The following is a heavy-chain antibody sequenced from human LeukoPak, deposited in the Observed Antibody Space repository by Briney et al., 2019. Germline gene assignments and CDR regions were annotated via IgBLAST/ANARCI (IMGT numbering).Heavy chain of an antibody. J-gene: IGHJ4*02. CDR1: GFTFSSYG. CDR3: AKDHNLGYCSGGSCYYFGY. D-gene: IGHD2-15*01. CDR2: IRYDGSNK. V-gene: IGHV3-30*02. Sequence: AGGSLRLSCAASGFTFSSYGMHWVRQAPGKGLEWVAFIRYDGSNKYYADSVKGRFTISRDNSKNTLYLQMNSLRAEDTAVYYCAKDHNLGYCSGGSCYYFGYWGQGSLVTVSS.